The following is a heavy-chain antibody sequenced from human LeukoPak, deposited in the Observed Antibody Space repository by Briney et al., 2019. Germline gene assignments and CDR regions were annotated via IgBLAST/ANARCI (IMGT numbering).Heavy chain of an antibody. Sequence: SETLSLTCTVSGVSISSSSYYSGWIRQPPGKGLEWIGSNNPSLKSRVTISVDKSKNQFSLKLSSATAADTAVYYCAREVYYDYVWGSYRKPGDAFDIWGQGTMVTVSS. D-gene: IGHD3-16*02. J-gene: IGHJ3*02. V-gene: IGHV4-39*02. CDR3: AREVYYDYVWGSYRKPGDAFDI. CDR1: GVSISSSSYY.